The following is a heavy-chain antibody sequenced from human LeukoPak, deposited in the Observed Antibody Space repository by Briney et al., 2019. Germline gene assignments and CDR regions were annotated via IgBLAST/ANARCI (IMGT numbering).Heavy chain of an antibody. CDR3: ARDLGTRDGYNPPNLFDN. Sequence: SVKVSCKASGGTFRSYAISWVRQAPGQGLEWMGGIIPIFHTANYAQKFQGSVTITADDSTSTAYMELSSLRSEDTAVYYCARDLGTRDGYNPPNLFDNWGQGTLVTVSS. CDR2: IIPIFHTA. J-gene: IGHJ4*02. CDR1: GGTFRSYA. V-gene: IGHV1-69*13. D-gene: IGHD5-24*01.